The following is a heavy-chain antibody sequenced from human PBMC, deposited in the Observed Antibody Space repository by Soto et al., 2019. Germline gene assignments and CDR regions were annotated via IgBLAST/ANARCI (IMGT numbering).Heavy chain of an antibody. Sequence: LRLSCAASGLTFSSYSMNWFRQAPGKGLEWLSYISPSSSTIYYADSVKGRFTISRDNAKNSLFLHVTSLGDEDTAVYYCARDFDSLNDYWGQGTLVTVSS. J-gene: IGHJ4*02. CDR2: ISPSSSTI. V-gene: IGHV3-48*02. CDR1: GLTFSSYS. CDR3: ARDFDSLNDY. D-gene: IGHD3-22*01.